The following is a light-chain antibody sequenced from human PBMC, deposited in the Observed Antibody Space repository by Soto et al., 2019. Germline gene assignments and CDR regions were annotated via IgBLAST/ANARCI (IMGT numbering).Light chain of an antibody. CDR1: QSVNRN. J-gene: IGKJ3*01. CDR2: GAS. V-gene: IGKV3D-15*01. Sequence: EIVMTQSPVTLSVSPGESATLSCRASQSVNRNLAWYHQKPGQAPRRLIYGASTRATGIPDRFSGSGSGTEFTLTISGLQSGDFAVYYCQQYNRWPFTFGPGTRV. CDR3: QQYNRWPFT.